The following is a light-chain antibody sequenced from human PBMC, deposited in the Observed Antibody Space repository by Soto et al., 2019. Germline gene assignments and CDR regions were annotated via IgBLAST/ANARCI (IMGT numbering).Light chain of an antibody. CDR1: QSVFYSSNNKNY. Sequence: DLVMTQSPDSVAVSLGERATINCKSSQSVFYSSNNKNYLAWYQKKPGQPPKLLINWASTRASGVPGRFSGSESGTDFTLTIYSLQAEDGAIYYCQNYLEYPGAFGPGPKVEIK. J-gene: IGKJ3*01. CDR3: QNYLEYPGA. V-gene: IGKV4-1*01. CDR2: WAS.